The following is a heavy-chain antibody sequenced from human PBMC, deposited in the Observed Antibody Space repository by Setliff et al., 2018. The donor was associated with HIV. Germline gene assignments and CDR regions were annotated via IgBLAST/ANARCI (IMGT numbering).Heavy chain of an antibody. CDR2: IHYSGIT. V-gene: IGHV4-59*11. CDR1: RDSINGHW. CDR3: ARSKCINFACVGFDI. D-gene: IGHD3-9*01. Sequence: SETLSLTCTVSRDSINGHWWSWIRQPPGKGLEWTGSIHYSGITHYNPSLKSRLTMSVDTSKNQVSLKLTSVTAADTAVYYCARSKCINFACVGFDIWGQGTVVTVSS. J-gene: IGHJ3*02.